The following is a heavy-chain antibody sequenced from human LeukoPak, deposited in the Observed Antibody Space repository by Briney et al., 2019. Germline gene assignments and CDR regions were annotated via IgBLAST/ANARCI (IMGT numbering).Heavy chain of an antibody. V-gene: IGHV1-2*02. D-gene: IGHD5-24*01. Sequence: ASVKVSCKASGYIFTAYYMHWVRQAPGQGPEWTGWINGNSGGTNYARKFRGRVTMTRDTSITTAYMEVSGLTSDDTAVYFCTRGEIDGPDFDQWGQGTLVTVSS. CDR2: INGNSGGT. CDR3: TRGEIDGPDFDQ. CDR1: GYIFTAYY. J-gene: IGHJ4*02.